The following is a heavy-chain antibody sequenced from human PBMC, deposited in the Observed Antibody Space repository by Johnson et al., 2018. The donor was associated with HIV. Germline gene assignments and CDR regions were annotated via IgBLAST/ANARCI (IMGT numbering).Heavy chain of an antibody. Sequence: VQLVESGGGVVQPGRSLRLSCAASGFTVSSIYMSWVRQAPGKGLEWVSGINWNGGSTGYADSVKGRFTISRDNAKNSLYLQMNSLRAEDTALYYCARAYSGSPKDAFDSWGQGTMVTVSS. CDR2: INWNGGST. CDR1: GFTVSSIY. V-gene: IGHV3-20*04. CDR3: ARAYSGSPKDAFDS. D-gene: IGHD1-26*01. J-gene: IGHJ3*02.